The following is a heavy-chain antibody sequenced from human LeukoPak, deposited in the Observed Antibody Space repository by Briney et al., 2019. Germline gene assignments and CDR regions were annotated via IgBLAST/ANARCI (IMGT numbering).Heavy chain of an antibody. D-gene: IGHD4-17*01. CDR3: AKDRTETTVTIDY. CDR2: ISGSDGNT. V-gene: IGHV3-23*01. J-gene: IGHJ4*02. Sequence: GGSLRLSCEASGFTFSSYSMTWVRQAPGKGLEWVSVISGSDGNTYYADSVKGRFTISRDNSRNTLYLQLSSLRAEDTAVYYCAKDRTETTVTIDYWGQGTLVTVSS. CDR1: GFTFSSYS.